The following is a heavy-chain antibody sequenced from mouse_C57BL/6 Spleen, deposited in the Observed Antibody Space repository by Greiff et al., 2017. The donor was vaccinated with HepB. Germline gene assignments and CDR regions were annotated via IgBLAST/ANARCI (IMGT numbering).Heavy chain of an antibody. CDR3: ARRTYYYGSSYYAMDY. CDR1: GYTFTSYG. J-gene: IGHJ4*01. D-gene: IGHD1-1*01. CDR2: IYPRSGNT. V-gene: IGHV1-81*01. Sequence: VKLVESGAELARPGASVKLSCKASGYTFTSYGISWVKQRTGQGLEWIGEIYPRSGNTYYNEKFKGKATLTADKSSSTAYMELRSLTSEDSAVYFCARRTYYYGSSYYAMDYWGQGTSVTVSS.